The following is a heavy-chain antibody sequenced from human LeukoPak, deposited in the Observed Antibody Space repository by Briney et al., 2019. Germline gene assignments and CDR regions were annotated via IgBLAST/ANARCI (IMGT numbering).Heavy chain of an antibody. Sequence: PGGSLRLSCAASGFTFSGYGMHWVRQAPGKGLEWVAVISYDGSNKYYTDSVKGRFTISRDNFKNTLYLQMNSLRAEDTAVYYCAKDDSSGRGTSLDYWGQGTLVTVSS. D-gene: IGHD6-19*01. V-gene: IGHV3-30*18. CDR1: GFTFSGYG. CDR2: ISYDGSNK. CDR3: AKDDSSGRGTSLDY. J-gene: IGHJ4*02.